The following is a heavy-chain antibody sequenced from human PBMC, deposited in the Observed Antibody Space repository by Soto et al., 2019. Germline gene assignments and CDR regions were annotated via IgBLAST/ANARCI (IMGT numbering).Heavy chain of an antibody. CDR2: INPITGGT. D-gene: IGHD3-22*01. CDR3: ARNYYDSSDRDYLDY. J-gene: IGHJ4*02. V-gene: IGHV1-2*02. CDR1: GYTFTAYY. Sequence: ASVKVSCKASGYTFTAYYIHWVRQDHGQGLEWMGWINPITGGTNYAPNFQGRVTMTRDTSISTAYMELSSLRSDDTALYYCARNYYDSSDRDYLDYWGQGTLVTVSS.